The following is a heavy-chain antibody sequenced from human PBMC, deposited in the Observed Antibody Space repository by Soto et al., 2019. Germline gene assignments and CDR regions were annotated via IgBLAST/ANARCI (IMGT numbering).Heavy chain of an antibody. J-gene: IGHJ6*02. D-gene: IGHD3-9*01. CDR1: GYTFTSHG. CDR3: ASPTQYYDILTGYYKPPYGMDV. V-gene: IGHV1-18*01. Sequence: ASVKVSCKASGYTFTSHGISWVRQAPGQGLEWMGWISAYNGNTSYAQKLQGRVTMTTDTSTSTAYMELRSLRSDDTAVYYCASPTQYYDILTGYYKPPYGMDVWGQGTTVTVSS. CDR2: ISAYNGNT.